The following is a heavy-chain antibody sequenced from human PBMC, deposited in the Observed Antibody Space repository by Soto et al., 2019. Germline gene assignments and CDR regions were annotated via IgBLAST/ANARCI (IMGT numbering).Heavy chain of an antibody. D-gene: IGHD1-26*01. CDR1: GFTFSDYA. Sequence: EVQLLESGGGLVQPGGSLRLSCAASGFTFSDYAISWVRQAPGKGLEWVSAISASGVRTTYADSVKGRFTISRDNSYNALYLQMNSLRAEDTALYYCAKGGLGATSSLLFDPWGQGTLVTVSS. CDR2: ISASGVRT. J-gene: IGHJ5*02. V-gene: IGHV3-23*01. CDR3: AKGGLGATSSLLFDP.